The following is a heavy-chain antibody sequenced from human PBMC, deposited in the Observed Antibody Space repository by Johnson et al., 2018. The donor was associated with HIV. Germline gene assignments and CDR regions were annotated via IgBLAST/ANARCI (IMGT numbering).Heavy chain of an antibody. Sequence: VQLVESGGGLVQPGGSLRLSCAVSGFTFSIYAMSWVRQAPGKGLEWVATISASGGSTYYADSVKGRFTISRDNSKDTLYLQMNSLRAEDTAVYYCARDKSGSYRGAFDVWGQGTMVTVAS. CDR2: ISASGGST. CDR1: GFTFSIYA. CDR3: ARDKSGSYRGAFDV. V-gene: IGHV3-23*04. J-gene: IGHJ3*01. D-gene: IGHD1-26*01.